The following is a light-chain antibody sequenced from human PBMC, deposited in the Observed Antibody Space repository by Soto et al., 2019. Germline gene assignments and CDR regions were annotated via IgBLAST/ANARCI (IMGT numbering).Light chain of an antibody. Sequence: SYELTQPPAVSVAPGQTAKITCGGSNIGSKSVHWYQQKPGQAPVLVIYYDTDLPSGVPERFSGSNSGSTAALTIRRVEVGDEADYYCQVWDIGSGVIFGGGTKPTGL. V-gene: IGLV3-21*04. CDR2: YDT. CDR1: NIGSKS. CDR3: QVWDIGSGVI. J-gene: IGLJ2*01.